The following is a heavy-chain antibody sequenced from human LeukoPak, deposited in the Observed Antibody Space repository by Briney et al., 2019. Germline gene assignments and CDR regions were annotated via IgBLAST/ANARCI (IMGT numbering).Heavy chain of an antibody. CDR2: IHYTGSA. V-gene: IGHV4-39*01. CDR3: ARHDCSSTICRCFDY. J-gene: IGHJ4*02. D-gene: IGHD2-2*01. CDR1: GGSINATTYS. Sequence: SETLSLTCTVSGGSINATTYSWGWIRQPPGKGLEWIVSIHYTGSAYFSPSLESRVTMSVDTSKNQFSLQLTSVAAADTAVYFCARHDCSSTICRCFDYWGQGSLVTVSS.